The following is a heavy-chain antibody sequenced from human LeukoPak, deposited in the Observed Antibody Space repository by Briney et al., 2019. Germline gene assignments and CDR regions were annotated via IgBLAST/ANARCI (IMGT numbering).Heavy chain of an antibody. CDR2: IYYSGST. J-gene: IGHJ5*02. V-gene: IGHV4-59*01. CDR1: GGSISSYY. Sequence: SETLSLTCTVSGGSISSYYWSWIRQPPGKGLEWIGYIYYSGSTNYNPSPKSRVTISVDTSKNQFSLKLSSVTAADTAVYYCARVVAAAGINWFDPWGQGTLVTVSS. CDR3: ARVVAAAGINWFDP. D-gene: IGHD6-13*01.